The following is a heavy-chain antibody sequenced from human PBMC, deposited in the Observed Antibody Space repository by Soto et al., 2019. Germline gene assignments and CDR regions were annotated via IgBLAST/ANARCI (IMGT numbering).Heavy chain of an antibody. CDR3: ARDPVLSYDFWSGWYFDY. J-gene: IGHJ4*02. D-gene: IGHD3-3*01. CDR2: ISSSSSTI. V-gene: IGHV3-48*01. Sequence: GGSLRLSCAASGFTFSSYSMNWVRQAPGKGLEWVSYISSSSSTIYYADSVKGRFTISRDNSKNTLYLQMNSLRTEDTAVYYCARDPVLSYDFWSGWYFDYWGQGTLVTVSS. CDR1: GFTFSSYS.